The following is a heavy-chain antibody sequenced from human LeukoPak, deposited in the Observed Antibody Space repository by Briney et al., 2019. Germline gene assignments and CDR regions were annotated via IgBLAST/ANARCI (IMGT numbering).Heavy chain of an antibody. V-gene: IGHV6-1*01. J-gene: IGHJ6*02. CDR1: GDSVSSNSAA. CDR2: TYYRSKWYN. CDR3: ARSPLVVVVPAAKPQLLWYGMDV. Sequence: SQTLSLTCAISGDSVSSNSAAWNWIRQSPSRGLEWLGRTYYRSKWYNDYAVSVKSRITINPDTSKNQFSLQLNSVTPEDTAVYYCARSPLVVVVPAAKPQLLWYGMDVWGQGTTVTVSS. D-gene: IGHD2-2*01.